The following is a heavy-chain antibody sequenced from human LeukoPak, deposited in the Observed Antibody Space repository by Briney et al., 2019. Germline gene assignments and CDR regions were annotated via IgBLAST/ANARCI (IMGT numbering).Heavy chain of an antibody. CDR3: ARVSNFWSGLSAFDI. CDR1: GGSISSYY. J-gene: IGHJ3*02. Sequence: SETLSLXCTVSGGSISSYYWSWIRQPPGKGLEWIGYIYYSGSTNYNPSLKSRVTISVDTSKNQFSLKLSSVTAADTAVYYCARVSNFWSGLSAFDIWGQRTMVTVSS. D-gene: IGHD3-3*01. CDR2: IYYSGST. V-gene: IGHV4-59*01.